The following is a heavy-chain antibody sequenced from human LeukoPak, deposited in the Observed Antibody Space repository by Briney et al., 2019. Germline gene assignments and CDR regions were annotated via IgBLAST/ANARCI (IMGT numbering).Heavy chain of an antibody. CDR2: INHSGST. CDR3: ARGRMITFGGVIVPGGY. J-gene: IGHJ4*02. D-gene: IGHD3-16*02. Sequence: SETLSLTCAVYGGSFSGHYWSWIRQPPGKGLEWIGEINHSGSTNYNPSLKSRVTISVDTSKNQFSLKLSSVTAADTAVYYCARGRMITFGGVIVPGGYWGQGTLVTVSS. CDR1: GGSFSGHY. V-gene: IGHV4-34*01.